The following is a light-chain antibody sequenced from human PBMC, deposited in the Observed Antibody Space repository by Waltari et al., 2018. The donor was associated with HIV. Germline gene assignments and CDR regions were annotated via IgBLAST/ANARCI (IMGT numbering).Light chain of an antibody. CDR1: QRVSSN. CDR3: QQYNAWPLYS. V-gene: IGKV3-15*01. CDR2: AAS. J-gene: IGKJ2*03. Sequence: EIVMTQSPATLSVSPGESVTLSCRASQRVSSNLAWYQQRPGQAPRLRIFAASTRAPGIPARVSGSGSGTEFTLTISSLQSEDFAVYYGQQYNAWPLYSFGQGTKLEI.